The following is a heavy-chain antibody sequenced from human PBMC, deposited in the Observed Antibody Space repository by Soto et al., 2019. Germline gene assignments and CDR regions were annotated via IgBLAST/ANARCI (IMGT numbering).Heavy chain of an antibody. Sequence: GGSLRLSCAASGFTVSSYAMSFVRQAPVKGLEWVSAISGGGGSTYYADSVKGRFTISRDDSKYTLYLQMNSLRADYTALYYCAKDGRRWDLPADYWGQGALVSVSS. J-gene: IGHJ4*02. CDR2: ISGGGGST. CDR3: AKDGRRWDLPADY. CDR1: GFTVSSYA. D-gene: IGHD1-26*01. V-gene: IGHV3-23*01.